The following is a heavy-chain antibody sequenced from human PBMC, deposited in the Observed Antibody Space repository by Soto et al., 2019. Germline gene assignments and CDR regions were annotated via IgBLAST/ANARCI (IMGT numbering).Heavy chain of an antibody. V-gene: IGHV3-66*01. Sequence: EVQLVESGGGLVQPGGSLRLSCAASGFTVSNNYMSWVRQAPGKGLEWVSVIYSGGSTYYADSVKGRFTISRDNSKNTLYLQMNSLRDEDTAVYHCARETPITVRGRGGAYWGQGTLVTVSS. CDR2: IYSGGST. CDR1: GFTVSNNY. D-gene: IGHD3-10*01. CDR3: ARETPITVRGRGGAY. J-gene: IGHJ4*02.